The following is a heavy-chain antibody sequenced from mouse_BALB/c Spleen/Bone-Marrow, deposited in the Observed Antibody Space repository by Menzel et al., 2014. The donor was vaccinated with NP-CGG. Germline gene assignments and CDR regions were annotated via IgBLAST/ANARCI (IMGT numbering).Heavy chain of an antibody. CDR3: ASYDYGYYFDY. V-gene: IGHV14-3*02. D-gene: IGHD2-4*01. J-gene: IGHJ2*01. Sequence: VQLQQSGAELVKSGASVKLSCTTSGFNIKDTYMHWVKLRPEQGLEWIGRIVPANGNTKYAPKFQGKATITADTSSNTAYLQLSSLTSEDTAVYFCASYDYGYYFDYWGQGTTLTVSS. CDR1: GFNIKDTY. CDR2: IVPANGNT.